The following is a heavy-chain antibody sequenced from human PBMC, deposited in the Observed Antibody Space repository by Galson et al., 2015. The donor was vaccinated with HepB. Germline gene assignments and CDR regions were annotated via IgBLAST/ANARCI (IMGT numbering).Heavy chain of an antibody. CDR3: ARKGVQWLDPRAGYMDV. CDR2: MNPNSGNT. CDR1: GYTFTSYD. J-gene: IGHJ6*03. D-gene: IGHD6-19*01. Sequence: SVKVSCKASGYTFTSYDMNWVRQATGLGLEWMGWMNPNSGNTGYAQKFQGRVTMTRNTSISTAYMELSSLRSEDTAVYYCARKGVQWLDPRAGYMDVWGKGTTVTVSS. V-gene: IGHV1-8*01.